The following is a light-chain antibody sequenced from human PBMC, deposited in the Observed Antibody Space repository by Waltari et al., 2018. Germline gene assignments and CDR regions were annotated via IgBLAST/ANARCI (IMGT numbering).Light chain of an antibody. Sequence: DIVMTQSQATLSVSPGERATLSCRASQSVSSNSAWYQQKPGQAPRLLIYGASTRATGIPARFSGSGSGTEFTLTISSLQSEDFAVYYCQQYNNWPALTFGGGTKVEIK. CDR2: GAS. CDR1: QSVSSN. CDR3: QQYNNWPALT. V-gene: IGKV3-15*01. J-gene: IGKJ4*01.